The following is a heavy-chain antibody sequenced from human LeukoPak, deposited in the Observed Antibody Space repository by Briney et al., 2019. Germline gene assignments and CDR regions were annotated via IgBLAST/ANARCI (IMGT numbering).Heavy chain of an antibody. Sequence: GGSLRLSCAASGFTFSSCAMSWVRQAPGKGLEWVSTIIDSGNSIYYADSAEGRFSISRDNSKNTLYLQMNSLRAGDTAVYYCAKDPIFSGSYGVFDYWGLGTLVTVSS. J-gene: IGHJ4*02. CDR2: IIDSGNSI. CDR1: GFTFSSCA. D-gene: IGHD1-26*01. CDR3: AKDPIFSGSYGVFDY. V-gene: IGHV3-23*01.